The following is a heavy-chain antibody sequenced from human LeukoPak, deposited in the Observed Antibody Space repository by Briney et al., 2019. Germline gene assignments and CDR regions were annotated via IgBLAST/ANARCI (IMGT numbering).Heavy chain of an antibody. Sequence: AGGSLRLSCAVSGFTVSSNYMSWVRQAPGKGLEWVSVVFAGGSTYFADSVKGRVTISRDNSKNIVFLQINSLRAEDTAVYYCARDWTAVPGTHFDYWGQGTQVTVSS. CDR3: ARDWTAVPGTHFDY. D-gene: IGHD6-19*01. J-gene: IGHJ4*02. CDR2: VFAGGST. CDR1: GFTVSSNY. V-gene: IGHV3-66*01.